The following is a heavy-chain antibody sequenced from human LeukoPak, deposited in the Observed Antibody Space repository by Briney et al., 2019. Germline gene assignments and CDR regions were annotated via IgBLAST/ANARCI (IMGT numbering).Heavy chain of an antibody. CDR3: ARGRGYYYDSNRCFDL. CDR1: GGSFSGYY. D-gene: IGHD3-22*01. Sequence: SETLSLTCAVYGGSFSGYYWSWIRQPPGKGLEWIGEINHSGSTNYNPSLKSRVTISVDTSKNQFSLKLSSVTAADTAVYYCARGRGYYYDSNRCFDLWGRGTLVTVSS. V-gene: IGHV4-34*01. J-gene: IGHJ2*01. CDR2: INHSGST.